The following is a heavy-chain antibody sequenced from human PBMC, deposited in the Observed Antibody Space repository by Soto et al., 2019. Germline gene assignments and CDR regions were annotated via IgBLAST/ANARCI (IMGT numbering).Heavy chain of an antibody. CDR3: AKRFYREEDGYNFFDS. CDR2: ISGRGGST. V-gene: IGHV3-23*01. CDR1: GDSISTEGYY. Sequence: ETLSLTCSVSGDSISTEGYYWSWVRQAPGKGLEWVSTISGRGGSTYYADSVKGRLTISRDNSKNTLFLQMNSLRAEDTAVYYCAKRFYREEDGYNFFDSWGQGTLVTVSS. J-gene: IGHJ4*02. D-gene: IGHD5-12*01.